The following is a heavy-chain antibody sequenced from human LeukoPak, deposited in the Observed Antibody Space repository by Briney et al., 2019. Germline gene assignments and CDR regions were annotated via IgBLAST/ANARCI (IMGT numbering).Heavy chain of an antibody. V-gene: IGHV4-61*02. Sequence: SETLSLTCTVSGGSISSGSYYWSWIRQPAGKGLEWIGRIYTSGSTNYNPSLKSRVTISVDTSKNQFSLKLSSVTAADTAVYYCARARSSWEAPLFDYWGQGTLVTVPS. CDR3: ARARSSWEAPLFDY. CDR2: IYTSGST. D-gene: IGHD6-13*01. CDR1: GGSISSGSYY. J-gene: IGHJ4*02.